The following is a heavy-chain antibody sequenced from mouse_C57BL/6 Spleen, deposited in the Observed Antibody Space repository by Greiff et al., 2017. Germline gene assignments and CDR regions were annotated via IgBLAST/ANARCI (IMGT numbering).Heavy chain of an antibody. V-gene: IGHV5-4*01. Sequence: EVMLVESGGGLVKPGGSLKLSCAASGFTFSSYAMSWVRQTPEKRLEWVATISDGGSYTYYPDNVKGRFTISRDNAKNNLYLQMSHLKSEDTSMYYCARDTTVVAPYWYFDVWGTGTTVTVSS. CDR2: ISDGGSYT. CDR3: ARDTTVVAPYWYFDV. J-gene: IGHJ1*03. D-gene: IGHD1-1*01. CDR1: GFTFSSYA.